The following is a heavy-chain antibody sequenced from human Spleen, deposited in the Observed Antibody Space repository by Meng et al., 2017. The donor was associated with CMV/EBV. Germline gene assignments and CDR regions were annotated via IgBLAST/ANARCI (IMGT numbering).Heavy chain of an antibody. D-gene: IGHD2-2*02. J-gene: IGHJ6*02. Sequence: SVKVSCKASGGTFSSYNMNWVRQAPGQGLEWMGGIIPIFGTANYAQNFQGRVTITTDESTNTGYLELSSLRSEDTAVYYCARDKVCSSISCDNYYYYGMDVWGQGTTVTVSS. CDR2: IIPIFGTA. CDR3: ARDKVCSSISCDNYYYYGMDV. V-gene: IGHV1-69*05. CDR1: GGTFSSYN.